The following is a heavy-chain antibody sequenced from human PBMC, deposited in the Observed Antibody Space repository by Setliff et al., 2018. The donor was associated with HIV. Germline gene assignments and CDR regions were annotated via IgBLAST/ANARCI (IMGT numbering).Heavy chain of an antibody. D-gene: IGHD3-9*01. Sequence: PSETLSLTCTVSGGSITSGSYYWSWIRQPAGKGLEWIGRIYSNGRTTHNPSLKSRVTISRDNSNNTLFLQMNSLRPEDTAVYYCAREDVMTGYSFDYWGQGTLVTVSS. CDR1: GGSITSGSYY. CDR2: IYSNGRT. V-gene: IGHV4-61*02. J-gene: IGHJ4*02. CDR3: AREDVMTGYSFDY.